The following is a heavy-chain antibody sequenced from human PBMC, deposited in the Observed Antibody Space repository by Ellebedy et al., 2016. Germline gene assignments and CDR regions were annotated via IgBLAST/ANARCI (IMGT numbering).Heavy chain of an antibody. D-gene: IGHD3-9*01. Sequence: GESLKISXAASGFTFSSYGMHWVRQAPGKGLEWVAVISYDGSNKYYADSVKGRFTISRDNSKNTLYLQMNSLRAEDTAVYYCAKGLRFDWLLSIDYWGQGTLVTVSS. CDR3: AKGLRFDWLLSIDY. CDR1: GFTFSSYG. V-gene: IGHV3-30*18. J-gene: IGHJ4*02. CDR2: ISYDGSNK.